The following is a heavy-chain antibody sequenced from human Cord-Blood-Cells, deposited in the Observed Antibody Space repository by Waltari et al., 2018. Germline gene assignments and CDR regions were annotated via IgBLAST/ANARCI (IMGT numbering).Heavy chain of an antibody. CDR2: INHSGST. J-gene: IGHJ3*02. V-gene: IGHV4-34*01. D-gene: IGHD3-3*01. CDR1: GGSFSGYY. CDR3: ARGLFGFRSGYYTVAFDI. Sequence: QVQLQQWGAGLLKPSETLSLTCAVYGGSFSGYYWSWIRQPPGKGLEWIGEINHSGSTNYNPSLKSRVTISVDPAKNQVSLKLSSVTAADTAVYYCARGLFGFRSGYYTVAFDIWGQGTMVTVSS.